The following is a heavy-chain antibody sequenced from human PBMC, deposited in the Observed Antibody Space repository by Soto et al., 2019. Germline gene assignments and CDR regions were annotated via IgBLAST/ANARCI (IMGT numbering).Heavy chain of an antibody. CDR1: GGSISSSSYY. CDR2: IYYSGST. Sequence: SETLSLTCTVSGGSISSSSYYWGWIRQPPGKGLEWIGSIYYSGSTYYNPSLKSRVTISVDRSKNQFPLKLSSVTAADTAVYYCATRPPGRASFGFFVYWSPGTLVTSPQ. V-gene: IGHV4-39*06. J-gene: IGHJ4*02. D-gene: IGHD3-10*01. CDR3: ATRPPGRASFGFFVY.